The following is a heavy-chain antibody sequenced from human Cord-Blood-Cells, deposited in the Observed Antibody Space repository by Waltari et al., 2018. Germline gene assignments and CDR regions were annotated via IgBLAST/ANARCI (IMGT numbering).Heavy chain of an antibody. CDR1: GHTFISSS. Sequence: VQLVQSGAEVKKPGASVKVSCKASGHTFISSSIHRVRQAPGQGLEWMVIINTSGGSTSYAEKCESRVPMTRDTSTSTGYVWLSSLRSEDTAVYYCAREMDPGYCSGGSCYSFDYWGQGTLVTVSS. J-gene: IGHJ4*02. CDR2: INTSGGST. D-gene: IGHD2-15*01. CDR3: AREMDPGYCSGGSCYSFDY. V-gene: IGHV1-46*01.